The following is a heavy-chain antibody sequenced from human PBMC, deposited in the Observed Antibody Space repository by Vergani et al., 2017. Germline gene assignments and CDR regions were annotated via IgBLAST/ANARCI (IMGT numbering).Heavy chain of an antibody. V-gene: IGHV4-59*01. CDR1: GGSISSYY. D-gene: IGHD3-22*01. CDR3: ARDHYYDSSGLDP. Sequence: QVQLQESGPGLVKPSETLSLTCTVSGGSISSYYWSWIRQPPGKGLEWIGYIYYSGSTNYNPSLKSRVTISVDTSKNQFSLKLSSVTAADTAVYYCARDHYYDSSGLDPWGQGTRVTVSS. CDR2: IYYSGST. J-gene: IGHJ3*01.